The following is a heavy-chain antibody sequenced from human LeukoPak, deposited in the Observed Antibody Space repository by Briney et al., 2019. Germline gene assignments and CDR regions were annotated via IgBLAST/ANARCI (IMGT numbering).Heavy chain of an antibody. D-gene: IGHD3/OR15-3a*01. CDR3: ATSYDMGWLIGY. CDR1: GFTFWDTW. V-gene: IGHV3-7*03. CDR2: IKQDGSEK. J-gene: IGHJ4*02. Sequence: GGSLRLSCAASGFTFWDTWMNWVRQVPGQGLEWVANIKQDGSEKFYVASVKGRFTISRDNGKSSLYLQMNSLRAEDTALYYCATSYDMGWLIGYWGQGTLVTVSS.